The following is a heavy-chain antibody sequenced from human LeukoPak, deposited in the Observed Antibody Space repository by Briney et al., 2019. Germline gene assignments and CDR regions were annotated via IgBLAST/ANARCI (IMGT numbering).Heavy chain of an antibody. CDR2: ISGSGGST. CDR1: GFTFSSYA. Sequence: GGSLRLSCAASGFTFSSYAMSWVRRAPGKGLEWVSAISGSGGSTYYADSVKGRFTISRDNSKNTLYLQMNSLRAEDTAVYYCAKGGYCSSTSCYGLLDYWGQGTLVTVSS. J-gene: IGHJ4*02. V-gene: IGHV3-23*01. CDR3: AKGGYCSSTSCYGLLDY. D-gene: IGHD2-2*01.